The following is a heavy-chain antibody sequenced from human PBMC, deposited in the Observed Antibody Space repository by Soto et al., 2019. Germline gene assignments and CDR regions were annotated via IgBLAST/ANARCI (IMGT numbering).Heavy chain of an antibody. D-gene: IGHD2-21*02. CDR3: ARSIVVVTALDY. CDR1: GYTFTSYA. V-gene: IGHV1-3*05. CDR2: INAGNGNT. J-gene: IGHJ4*02. Sequence: QVQLVQSGAEEKKPGASVKVSCKASGYTFTSYAMHWVRQAPGQRLEWMGWINAGNGNTKYSQKFQGRVTITRDTSASTAYMELSSLRSEYTAVYYCARSIVVVTALDYWGQGTRVTVSS.